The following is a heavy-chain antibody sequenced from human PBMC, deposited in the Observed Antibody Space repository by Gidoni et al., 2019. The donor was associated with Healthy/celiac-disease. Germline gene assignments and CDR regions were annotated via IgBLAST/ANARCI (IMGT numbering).Heavy chain of an antibody. V-gene: IGHV3-23*01. Sequence: EVQLLESGGGLVQPGWSLRLSCAASGFTFSSYAMSWVRQAPGKGLVWVSAISGRGGSTYYEDSVKGRFTITRDNAKNTRYRQRNSLRAEDTAVYYCAKAEGPIYYYGMDVWGQGTTVTVSS. J-gene: IGHJ6*02. CDR1: GFTFSSYA. CDR2: ISGRGGST. CDR3: AKAEGPIYYYGMDV.